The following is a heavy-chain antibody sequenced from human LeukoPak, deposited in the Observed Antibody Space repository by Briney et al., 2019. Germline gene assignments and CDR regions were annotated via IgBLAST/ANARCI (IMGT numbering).Heavy chain of an antibody. CDR1: GYTFTGYY. CDR3: ASLRYTPEYSSSSGGY. V-gene: IGHV1-2*02. CDR2: INPNSGGT. Sequence: ASVKVSCKASGYTFTGYYMHWVRPAPGQGLEWMGWINPNSGGTNYAQKFQDRVTMTRDTSISTAYMELSRLRSDDTAVYYCASLRYTPEYSSSSGGYWGQGTLVTVSS. D-gene: IGHD6-6*01. J-gene: IGHJ4*02.